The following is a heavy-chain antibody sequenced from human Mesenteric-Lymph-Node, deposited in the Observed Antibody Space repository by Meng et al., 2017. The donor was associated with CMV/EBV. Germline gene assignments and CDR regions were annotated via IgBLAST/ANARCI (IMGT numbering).Heavy chain of an antibody. CDR2: ISWNSGSI. J-gene: IGHJ4*02. Sequence: SLKISCAASGFTLDDYAMHWVRQAPGKGLEWVSGISWNSGSIGYADSVKGRFTISRDNAKNSLYLQMNSLRAEDTAVYYCARDRDCSSSSCYTGQDYWGQGTLVTVSS. CDR1: GFTLDDYA. CDR3: ARDRDCSSSSCYTGQDY. D-gene: IGHD2-2*02. V-gene: IGHV3-9*01.